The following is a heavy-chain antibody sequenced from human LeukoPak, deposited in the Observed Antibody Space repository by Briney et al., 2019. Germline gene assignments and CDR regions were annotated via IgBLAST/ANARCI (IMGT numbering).Heavy chain of an antibody. CDR2: IYSGGST. CDR3: ARDLMVYNAFDI. Sequence: GGSLRLSCAASGFTVSSNYMSWVRQAPGKGLEWVSVIYSGGSTYYADSVKGRFTISRDNSKNTLYLQMNSLRAEDTAVYYCARDLMVYNAFDIWGQGTMVTVSS. J-gene: IGHJ3*02. D-gene: IGHD3-10*01. CDR1: GFTVSSNY. V-gene: IGHV3-53*01.